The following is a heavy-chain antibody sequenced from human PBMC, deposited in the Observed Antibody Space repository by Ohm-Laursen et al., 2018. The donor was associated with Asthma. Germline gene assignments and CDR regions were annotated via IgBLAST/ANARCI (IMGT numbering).Heavy chain of an antibody. CDR3: ARGNVEGLL. CDR1: GFVFSQCG. CDR2: VSSDGHDK. D-gene: IGHD5-24*01. J-gene: IGHJ4*02. Sequence: SLRLSCAAAGFVFSQCGMHWVRQGPGKGLEWVAFVSSDGHDKFYEDSVKGRFTISRDDAQNTVYLQMNSLRVDDTAVYYCARGNVEGLLWGQGTLVTVSS. V-gene: IGHV3-33*08.